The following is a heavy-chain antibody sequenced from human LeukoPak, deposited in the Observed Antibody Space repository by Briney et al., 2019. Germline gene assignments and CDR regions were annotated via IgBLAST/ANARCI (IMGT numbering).Heavy chain of an antibody. CDR3: AREPPSWGSGK. CDR1: GFTFSRYW. D-gene: IGHD3-10*01. CDR2: IKQDGSEK. J-gene: IGHJ4*02. Sequence: GGSLRPSCAASGFTFSRYWMSWVRQAPGGGLEWVANIKQDGSEKYYVDSVKGRFTISRDNAKNSLYLQMNSLRAEDTAVYYCAREPPSWGSGKWGQGTLVTVSS. V-gene: IGHV3-7*01.